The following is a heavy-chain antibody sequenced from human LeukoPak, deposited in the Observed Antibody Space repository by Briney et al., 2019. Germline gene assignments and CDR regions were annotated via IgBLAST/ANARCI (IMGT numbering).Heavy chain of an antibody. Sequence: GESLKISCQSSGYNFTPYWIVWVRQMPGKGLEWMGITFAGYSYTIYSPSFQGQVTISADKSISTAYLQWSSLKASDTAMYYCARRDYGSGSYIFDYWGQGTLVTVSS. CDR2: TFAGYSYT. V-gene: IGHV5-51*01. J-gene: IGHJ4*02. CDR3: ARRDYGSGSYIFDY. D-gene: IGHD3-10*01. CDR1: GYNFTPYW.